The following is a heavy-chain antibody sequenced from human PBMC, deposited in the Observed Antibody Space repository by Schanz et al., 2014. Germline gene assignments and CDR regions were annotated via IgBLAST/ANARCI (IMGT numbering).Heavy chain of an antibody. V-gene: IGHV3-23*04. J-gene: IGHJ4*02. CDR1: RIIFGTYT. CDR2: ISGSGGST. CDR3: ARDGDFDY. Sequence: EVQLVESGGGLVKPGGSLRLSCTASRIIFGTYTMNWVRQAPGKGLEWVSAISGSGGSTVYADSVKGRFTISRDNSNNTVFLQMNSLRAEDTAVYYCARDGDFDYWGQGTLVTVSS.